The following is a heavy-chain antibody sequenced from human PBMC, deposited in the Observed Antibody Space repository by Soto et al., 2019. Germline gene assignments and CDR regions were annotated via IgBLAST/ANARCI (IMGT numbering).Heavy chain of an antibody. CDR1: GGSIIRGDSY. Sequence: SETLSLTCTVSGGSIIRGDSYWSWIRQPPGKGLEWIGYIYYSGSTYYNPSLKSRVTISVDTSKNQFSLKLSSVTAADTAVYYCARDRGGYERIDYWGQGTLVTVSS. CDR3: ARDRGGYERIDY. J-gene: IGHJ4*02. V-gene: IGHV4-30-4*01. D-gene: IGHD5-12*01. CDR2: IYYSGST.